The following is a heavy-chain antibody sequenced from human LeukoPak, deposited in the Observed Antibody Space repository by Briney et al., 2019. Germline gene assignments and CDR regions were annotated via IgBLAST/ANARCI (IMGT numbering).Heavy chain of an antibody. CDR3: ARDGRGHWDTSRWYLGNWFDP. CDR1: VCTFTSYG. J-gene: IGHJ5*02. V-gene: IGHV1-18*01. D-gene: IGHD6-13*01. CDR2: ISTYDSNT. Sequence: AAVKVSCKACVCTFTSYGINGLRQAPGRELEWMGWISTYDSNTEYAQKLQGRVTITTDTSTSTAYMEVRRLRSDDTAVYYCARDGRGHWDTSRWYLGNWFDPWGQGTLVTVSS.